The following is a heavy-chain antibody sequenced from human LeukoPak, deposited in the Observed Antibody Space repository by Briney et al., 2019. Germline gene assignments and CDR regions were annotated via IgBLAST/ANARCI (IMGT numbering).Heavy chain of an antibody. V-gene: IGHV3-23*01. J-gene: IGHJ4*02. CDR1: GFTFSSYG. Sequence: PGGSLRLSCAASGFTFSSYGMSWVRQAPGKGLEWVSGISGSGGSTYYADSVKGRFTISRDNSKNTLYLQMNSLRAEDTAVYYCAKVKERWLQLVADYWGQGTLVTVSS. D-gene: IGHD5-24*01. CDR3: AKVKERWLQLVADY. CDR2: ISGSGGST.